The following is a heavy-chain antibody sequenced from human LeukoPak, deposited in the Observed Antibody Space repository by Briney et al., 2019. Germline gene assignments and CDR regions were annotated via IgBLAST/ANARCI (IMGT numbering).Heavy chain of an antibody. CDR2: INHSGST. D-gene: IGHD1-26*01. CDR1: GGSISTSSYY. Sequence: PSETLSLTCTVSGGSISTSSYYWSWIRQPPGKGLEWIGEINHSGSTNYNPSLKSRVTISVDTSKNQFSLKLSSVTAADTAVYYCARAVQTRRRNKSGGYGTIYYYYYYMDVWGKGTTVTVSS. CDR3: ARAVQTRRRNKSGGYGTIYYYYYYMDV. J-gene: IGHJ6*03. V-gene: IGHV4-39*07.